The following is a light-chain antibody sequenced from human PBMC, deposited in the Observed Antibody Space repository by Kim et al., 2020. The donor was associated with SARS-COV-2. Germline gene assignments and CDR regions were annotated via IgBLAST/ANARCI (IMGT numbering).Light chain of an antibody. V-gene: IGKV1-39*01. CDR2: GAS. CDR1: QSIDTS. J-gene: IGKJ2*01. Sequence: SESVGDSVSITCRSSQSIDTSLHWFQQRPGKAPALLVRGASALQSDIPSRFSGTGSGTDFTLTIDTLQPEDFATYYCQQSYSTPYTFGQGTKLEIK. CDR3: QQSYSTPYT.